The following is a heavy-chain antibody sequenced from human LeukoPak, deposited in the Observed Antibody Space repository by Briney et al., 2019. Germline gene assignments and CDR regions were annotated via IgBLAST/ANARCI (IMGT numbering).Heavy chain of an antibody. CDR1: GYTFTGYY. Sequence: ASVTVSCKASGYTFTGYYMHWVRQAPGQGLEWMGWINPNSGGTNYAQKFQGRVTMTRDTSISTAYMELSRLRSDDTAVYYCARAHEGYSSSPGPYWGQGTLVTVSS. D-gene: IGHD6-13*01. J-gene: IGHJ4*02. CDR3: ARAHEGYSSSPGPY. V-gene: IGHV1-2*02. CDR2: INPNSGGT.